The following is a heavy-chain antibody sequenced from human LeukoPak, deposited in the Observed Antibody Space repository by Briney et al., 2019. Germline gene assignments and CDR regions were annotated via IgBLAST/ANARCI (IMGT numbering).Heavy chain of an antibody. J-gene: IGHJ6*03. CDR3: ARQGYGDYEVFYYMDV. CDR1: GLTFSSYE. D-gene: IGHD4-17*01. V-gene: IGHV3-48*03. CDR2: ISSSGSTI. Sequence: PGGSLRLSCAASGLTFSSYEMNWVRQAPGKGLEWVSYISSSGSTIYYADSVKGRFTISRDNAKNSLYLQMNSLRAEDTAVYYCARQGYGDYEVFYYMDVWGKGTTVTVSS.